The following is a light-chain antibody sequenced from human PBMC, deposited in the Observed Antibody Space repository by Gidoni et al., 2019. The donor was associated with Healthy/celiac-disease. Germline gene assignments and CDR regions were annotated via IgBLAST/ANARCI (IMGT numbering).Light chain of an antibody. CDR3: QQYNNWPGT. CDR2: GAS. CDR1: QSVSSN. V-gene: IGKV3-15*01. Sequence: IVMTQSPATLSVSPGERATLSCRASQSVSSNLAWYQQKPGQAPRLLIYGASTRATGIPARFSGSGSGTEFTLTLSSLQSEDFAVYYCQQYNNWPGTFGQGTKLEIK. J-gene: IGKJ2*01.